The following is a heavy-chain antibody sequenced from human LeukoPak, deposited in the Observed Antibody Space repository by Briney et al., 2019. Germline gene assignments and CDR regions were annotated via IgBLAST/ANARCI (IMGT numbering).Heavy chain of an antibody. D-gene: IGHD2-15*01. Sequence: ASVKVSCKASGYTFTSYGISWVRQAPGQGLEWMGWISAYNGNTNYAQKLQGRVTMTTDTSTSTAYMELRSLRSDDTAVYYCARDLYGYCSSGSCSGRFDPWGQGTLVTVSS. CDR3: ARDLYGYCSSGSCSGRFDP. CDR1: GYTFTSYG. J-gene: IGHJ5*02. CDR2: ISAYNGNT. V-gene: IGHV1-18*01.